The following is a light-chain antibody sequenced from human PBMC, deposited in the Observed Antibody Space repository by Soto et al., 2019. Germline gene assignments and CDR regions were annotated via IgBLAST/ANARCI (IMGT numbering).Light chain of an antibody. Sequence: QSVLSQPPSASGTPGQRVTISCSGSRSNIGSNTVNWYRQLPGTAPKLLMYSNNQRPSGVSDRFSGSKSGTSASLAVRGLLSEDEADYYCATWDDSLNGHVVFGGGTKVTVL. CDR2: SNN. V-gene: IGLV1-44*01. CDR3: ATWDDSLNGHVV. CDR1: RSNIGSNT. J-gene: IGLJ2*01.